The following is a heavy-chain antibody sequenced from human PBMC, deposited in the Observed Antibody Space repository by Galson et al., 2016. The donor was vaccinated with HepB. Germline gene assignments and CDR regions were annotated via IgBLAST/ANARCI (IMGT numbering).Heavy chain of an antibody. Sequence: LSLTCTVSGASINSGGYSWSWIRQHPGKGLEWIGYIYYSGSAYYNPSLKSRVSISVDRSKNQFSLRLSSVTAADTAVYYCARFGATHYWGQGTLVTVSS. D-gene: IGHD1-26*01. V-gene: IGHV4-31*03. J-gene: IGHJ4*02. CDR1: GASINSGGYS. CDR2: IYYSGSA. CDR3: ARFGATHY.